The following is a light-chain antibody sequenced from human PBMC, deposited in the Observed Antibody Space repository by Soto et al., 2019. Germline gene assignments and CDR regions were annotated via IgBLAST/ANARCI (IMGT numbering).Light chain of an antibody. J-gene: IGKJ1*01. CDR3: QQYGSSPTWT. Sequence: EIVLTQSPGTLSLSPWERATLSCRASQSVSNNYLAWYQQKPGQAPRLLIYGASNRATGIPDRFSGSGSGTDFTLTISRLEPEDFSVYYCQQYGSSPTWTFGQGTKVDIK. CDR1: QSVSNNY. V-gene: IGKV3-20*01. CDR2: GAS.